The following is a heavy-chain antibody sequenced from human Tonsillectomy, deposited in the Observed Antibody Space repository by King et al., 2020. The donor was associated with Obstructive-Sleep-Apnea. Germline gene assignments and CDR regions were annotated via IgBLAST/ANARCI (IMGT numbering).Heavy chain of an antibody. J-gene: IGHJ6*02. V-gene: IGHV3-30-3*01. CDR1: GFTFSSYA. CDR3: ARELVDIVVVPAATNYYYSDGMDV. D-gene: IGHD2-2*03. CDR2: ISYDGSNK. Sequence: VQLVESGGGVVQPGRSLRLSCAASGFTFSSYAMHWVRQAPGKGLEWVAVISYDGSNKYYADSVKGRFTISRDNSKNTLYLQMNSLRAEDTAVYYCARELVDIVVVPAATNYYYSDGMDVWGQGTTVTVSS.